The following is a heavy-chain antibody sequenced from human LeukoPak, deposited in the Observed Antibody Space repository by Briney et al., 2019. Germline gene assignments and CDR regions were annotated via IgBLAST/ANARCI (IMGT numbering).Heavy chain of an antibody. CDR1: GFTVRSNY. Sequence: GGSLRLSCAASGFTVRSNYMSWVRQAPGKGLEWVSIIYNDGGTYYADSVKGRFTISRDNSTNTLFLQMNSLRAEDTAVYYCAKETATTVTYLLEYWGQGTLVTVSS. CDR2: IYNDGGT. D-gene: IGHD4-17*01. V-gene: IGHV3-53*01. J-gene: IGHJ4*02. CDR3: AKETATTVTYLLEY.